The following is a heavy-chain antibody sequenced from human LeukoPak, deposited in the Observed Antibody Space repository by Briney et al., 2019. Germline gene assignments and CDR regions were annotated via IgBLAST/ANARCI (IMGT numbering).Heavy chain of an antibody. V-gene: IGHV3-53*01. CDR1: GFTVISNF. CDR2: IYSGGTT. D-gene: IGHD5-12*01. J-gene: IGHJ6*03. Sequence: GGSLRLSCAASGFTVISNFMSWVRQAPGKGLEWVSVIYSGGTTYYADSVKGRFTISRDISKNTLHLQMNSLRAEGTAVYYCARDGYGYNYMDVWGRGTTVTVSS. CDR3: ARDGYGYNYMDV.